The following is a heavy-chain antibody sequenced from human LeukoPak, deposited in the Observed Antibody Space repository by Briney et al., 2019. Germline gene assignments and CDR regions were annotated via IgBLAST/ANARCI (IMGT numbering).Heavy chain of an antibody. J-gene: IGHJ4*02. V-gene: IGHV3-15*01. Sequence: GGSLRLSCAGSGFTFNNAWMSWVPQAPGKGLEWVGRIKSNTDGGTTDFAAPVKGRFSISRDDSKNTLFLQMNSLNTDDAAVYYCTVDWVGYSSVPIDYWGQGTLVTVSS. CDR3: TVDWVGYSSVPIDY. CDR1: GFTFNNAW. D-gene: IGHD5-18*01. CDR2: IKSNTDGGTT.